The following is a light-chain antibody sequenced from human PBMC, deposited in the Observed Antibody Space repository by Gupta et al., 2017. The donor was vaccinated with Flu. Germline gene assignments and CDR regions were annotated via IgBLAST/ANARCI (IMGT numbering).Light chain of an antibody. V-gene: IGKV3-15*01. Sequence: EIVMTQSPATLSVSPGERATLSCRASQSVSSNLAWYKQKPGQAPRLLIYGASTRATGIPARFSGSGYGTEFTLTISSRQSEDFAVYYCQQYNNWPPRTFGQGTKLEIK. CDR2: GAS. CDR3: QQYNNWPPRT. J-gene: IGKJ2*02. CDR1: QSVSSN.